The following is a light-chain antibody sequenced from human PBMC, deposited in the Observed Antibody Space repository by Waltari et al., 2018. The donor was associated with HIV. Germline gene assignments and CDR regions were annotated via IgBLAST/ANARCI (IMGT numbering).Light chain of an antibody. CDR2: GNS. V-gene: IGLV1-40*01. CDR1: RPNIAAGYD. J-gene: IGLJ1*01. CDR3: QSYDSSLEV. Sequence: QSVLTQPPSVSGAPGQTLTLSCTGIRPNIAAGYDVHWYQPPPGTAPTLLIYGNSNRPSGVPDRFAGSKSGTSASLAITGLQAEDEADYYCQSYDSSLEVFGTGTKVTVL.